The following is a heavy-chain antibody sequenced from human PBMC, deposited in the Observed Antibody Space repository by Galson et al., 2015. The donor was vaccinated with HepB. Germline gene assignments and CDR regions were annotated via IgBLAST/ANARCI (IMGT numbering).Heavy chain of an antibody. CDR2: MSGNAAAT. Sequence: SLRLSCAASGFPFRSYAMIWVRQAPGKGLEFVSAMSGNAAATYYADSVKGRFTISRDNSKNTLYLQMNVLRADDTAVYYCAKRVPGYCDSTTCYKTFDYWGQGTLLTVSS. CDR1: GFPFRSYA. V-gene: IGHV3-23*01. J-gene: IGHJ4*02. CDR3: AKRVPGYCDSTTCYKTFDY. D-gene: IGHD2-2*02.